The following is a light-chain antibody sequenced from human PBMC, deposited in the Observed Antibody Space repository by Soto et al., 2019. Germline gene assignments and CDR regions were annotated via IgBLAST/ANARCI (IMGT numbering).Light chain of an antibody. Sequence: QSALTQPRSVSGSPGQSVAISCTGTSSDVGGYNYVSRYQQHPGKAPKLMIYDVTKRPSGVPDRFSGSKSGNTASLTISGLQAEDEADYYCCSYVGSYSDVFGTGTKLTVL. J-gene: IGLJ1*01. CDR2: DVT. CDR1: SSDVGGYNY. V-gene: IGLV2-11*01. CDR3: CSYVGSYSDV.